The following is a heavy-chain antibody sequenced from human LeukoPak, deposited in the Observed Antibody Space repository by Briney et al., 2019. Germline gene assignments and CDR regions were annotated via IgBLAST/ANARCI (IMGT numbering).Heavy chain of an antibody. CDR1: GGSFSGYY. CDR2: INHSGST. CDR3: ARRNYYDSSGNPTVFDY. V-gene: IGHV4-34*01. J-gene: IGHJ4*02. D-gene: IGHD3-22*01. Sequence: PSETLSLTCAVYGGSFSGYYWSWIRQPPGKGLEWIGEINHSGSTNYNPSLKSRVTISVDTSKNQFSLKLSSVTAADTAVYYCARRNYYDSSGNPTVFDYWGQGTLVTVSS.